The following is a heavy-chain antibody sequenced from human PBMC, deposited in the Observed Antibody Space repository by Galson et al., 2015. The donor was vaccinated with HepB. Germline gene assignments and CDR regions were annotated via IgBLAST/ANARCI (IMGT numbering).Heavy chain of an antibody. D-gene: IGHD1-1*01. CDR2: IGTAGDT. J-gene: IGHJ3*02. CDR3: ARGALDWNDLAFDI. V-gene: IGHV3-13*01. Sequence: SLRLSCAASGFTFSSYDMHWVRQATGKGLEWVSAIGTAGDTYYPGSVKGRFTISRENAKNSLYLQMNSLRAGETAVYYCARGALDWNDLAFDIWGQGTMVTVSS. CDR1: GFTFSSYD.